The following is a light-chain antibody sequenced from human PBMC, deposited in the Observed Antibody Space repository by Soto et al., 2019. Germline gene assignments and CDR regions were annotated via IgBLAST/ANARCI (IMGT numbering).Light chain of an antibody. Sequence: EIMLTQSPATLSLSPGERATLSCRASQSVSSYLAWYQQKPGQAPRLLIYDASNRATGIPARFSGSGSGTDLTLTISSLEPEDFAVYYCQQRSNWPPKVTYGQGTRLEIK. CDR2: DAS. CDR3: QQRSNWPPKVT. CDR1: QSVSSY. V-gene: IGKV3-11*01. J-gene: IGKJ5*01.